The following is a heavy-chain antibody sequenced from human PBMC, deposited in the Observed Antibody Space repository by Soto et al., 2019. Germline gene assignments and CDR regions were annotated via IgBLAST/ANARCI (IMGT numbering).Heavy chain of an antibody. D-gene: IGHD4-4*01. CDR3: ARGAEDFINFDWYFDL. V-gene: IGHV1-3*05. Sequence: QVQLVQSGAEEKKPGASVKVSCKASGYTFTSYAMHWVRQAPGQRLEWMGWINAGNGNTKYSQKFQGRVTITGDTSASTAYMEPSSLRSEGTAVYYCARGAEDFINFDWYFDLGGRGTRVTVSS. CDR1: GYTFTSYA. CDR2: INAGNGNT. J-gene: IGHJ2*01.